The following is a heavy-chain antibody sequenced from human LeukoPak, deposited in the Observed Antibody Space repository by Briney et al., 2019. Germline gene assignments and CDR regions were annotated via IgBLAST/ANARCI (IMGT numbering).Heavy chain of an antibody. J-gene: IGHJ1*01. D-gene: IGHD3-22*01. Sequence: ASVKVSCKASGYTFTSYYMRWVRQAPGQGLEWMGIINPSGGSTSYAQKFQGRVTMTRDTSTSTVYMELSSLRSEDTAVYYCARDPSPDSSGFRAEYFQHWGQGTLVTVSS. CDR2: INPSGGST. CDR1: GYTFTSYY. V-gene: IGHV1-46*01. CDR3: ARDPSPDSSGFRAEYFQH.